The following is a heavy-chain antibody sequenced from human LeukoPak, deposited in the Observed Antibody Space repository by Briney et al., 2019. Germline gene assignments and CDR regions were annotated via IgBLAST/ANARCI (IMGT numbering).Heavy chain of an antibody. Sequence: GGSLRLSCAASGFTLSDHYMSWIRQAPGKGLEWVSYISRSSSDTNYADSVKDRFTISRDNAKNSLYLQMSSLRAEDTAVYFCASQISTGYWGQGTPVTVSS. CDR3: ASQISTGY. V-gene: IGHV3-11*06. J-gene: IGHJ4*02. CDR2: ISRSSSDT. D-gene: IGHD2/OR15-2a*01. CDR1: GFTLSDHY.